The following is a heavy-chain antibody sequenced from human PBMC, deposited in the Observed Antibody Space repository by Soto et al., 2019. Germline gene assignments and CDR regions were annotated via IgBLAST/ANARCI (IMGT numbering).Heavy chain of an antibody. Sequence: PSETLSLTCTVSGGSISSYYWSWIRQPPGKGLEWIGYIYYSGSTNYNPSLKSRVTISVDTSKNQFSLKLSSVTAADTAVYYCARGTPHDYYDSSGYPFYYWDQGTLVTVSS. V-gene: IGHV4-59*01. J-gene: IGHJ4*02. D-gene: IGHD3-22*01. CDR3: ARGTPHDYYDSSGYPFYY. CDR1: GGSISSYY. CDR2: IYYSGST.